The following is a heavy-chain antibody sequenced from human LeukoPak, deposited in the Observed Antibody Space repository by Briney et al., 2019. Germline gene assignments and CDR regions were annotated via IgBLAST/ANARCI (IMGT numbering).Heavy chain of an antibody. V-gene: IGHV3-74*01. D-gene: IGHD6-13*01. J-gene: IGHJ4*02. CDR2: INTDGGTT. CDR3: ARGTIQPAGTDY. Sequence: GSLRLSCAVPGFTLSSYRVDWVRPAPGKGLVLVSRINTDGGTTNYADSVEGRFTISRDNARNTLYLQMNSLRAEDTAVYYCARGTIQPAGTDYWGRGTLVTVSS. CDR1: GFTLSSYR.